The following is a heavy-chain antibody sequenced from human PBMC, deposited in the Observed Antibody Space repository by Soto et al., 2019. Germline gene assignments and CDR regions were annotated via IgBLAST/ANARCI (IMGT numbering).Heavy chain of an antibody. J-gene: IGHJ4*02. V-gene: IGHV1-3*01. Sequence: GASVKVFCKTSGFTFNTYTVHWVRQAPGQRLEWMGWINAGDGNTGSSQEFRTRLTITRDTSATTVYLELSSLRSEDTAVYYCARDPGYCSTSNCYRRFDYWGQGTLVTVSS. CDR3: ARDPGYCSTSNCYRRFDY. CDR2: INAGDGNT. D-gene: IGHD2-8*01. CDR1: GFTFNTYT.